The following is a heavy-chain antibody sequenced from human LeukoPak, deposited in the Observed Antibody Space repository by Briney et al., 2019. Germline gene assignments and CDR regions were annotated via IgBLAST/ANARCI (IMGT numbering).Heavy chain of an antibody. V-gene: IGHV3-23*01. CDR2: IVSSGDST. CDR3: AKADGGQWPSSYYYYYMDV. Sequence: GGSLRLSCAASGFTFSSYAMSWVRQAPGKGLEWVSAIVSSGDSTYYADSVKGRFTISRDNSKNTLYLQMNSLRAEDTAVYYCAKADGGQWPSSYYYYYMDVWGKGTTVTVSS. J-gene: IGHJ6*03. CDR1: GFTFSSYA. D-gene: IGHD6-19*01.